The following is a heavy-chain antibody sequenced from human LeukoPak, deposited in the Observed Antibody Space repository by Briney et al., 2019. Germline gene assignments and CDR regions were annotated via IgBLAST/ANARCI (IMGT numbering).Heavy chain of an antibody. Sequence: SETLSLTCSVSGGSLTNYYWGWIRQPPGKGLEWIGEINHSGSTNYNPSLKSRVTISVDTSKNQFSLKLSSVTAADTAVYCCARGRGSGYLYYYYYGMDVWGQGTTVTVSS. V-gene: IGHV4-34*01. CDR1: GGSLTNYY. D-gene: IGHD3-22*01. CDR3: ARGRGSGYLYYYYYGMDV. J-gene: IGHJ6*02. CDR2: INHSGST.